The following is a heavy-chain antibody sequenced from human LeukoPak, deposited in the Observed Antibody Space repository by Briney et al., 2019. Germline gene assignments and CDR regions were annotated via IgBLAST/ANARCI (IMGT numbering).Heavy chain of an antibody. Sequence: GGSLRLSCAASGFTFSSYSMNWVRQAPGKGLEWVSYISSSSSTIYYADSVKGRFTISRDNAKNSLYLQMNSLRAEDTAVYYCARGLSSMKGSWYLVFDYWGQGTLVTVSS. CDR2: ISSSSSTI. CDR3: ARGLSSMKGSWYLVFDY. D-gene: IGHD6-13*01. V-gene: IGHV3-48*01. J-gene: IGHJ4*02. CDR1: GFTFSSYS.